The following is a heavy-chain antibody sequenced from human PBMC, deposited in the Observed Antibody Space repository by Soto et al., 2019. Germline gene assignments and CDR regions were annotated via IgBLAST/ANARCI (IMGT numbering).Heavy chain of an antibody. Sequence: EVQLSQSGGGLVQRGGSLRLSCEGSGFTFGDYGINWVRQAPGKGLEWVSGISGSGNQIDYSDSVKGRFTVSRDNSKNTVFLQMTGLSAGDTAVYFCAKNQDWNRPDPGAFDVWGQGTMVTVSS. D-gene: IGHD1-1*01. J-gene: IGHJ3*01. CDR1: GFTFGDYG. CDR3: AKNQDWNRPDPGAFDV. CDR2: ISGSGNQI. V-gene: IGHV3-23*01.